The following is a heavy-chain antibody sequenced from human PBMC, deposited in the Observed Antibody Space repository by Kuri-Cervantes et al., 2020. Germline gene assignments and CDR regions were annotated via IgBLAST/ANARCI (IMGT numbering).Heavy chain of an antibody. CDR1: GYTFTSYD. Sequence: ASVKVSCKASGYTFTSYDINWVRQATGQGLEWMGWMNPNSGNTGYAQKFQGRVTMTRNTSISTAYMELSSLRSEDTAVYYCARGSTSSWYRGDYYYGMDVWGQGTTVTVDS. CDR3: ARGSTSSWYRGDYYYGMDV. CDR2: MNPNSGNT. V-gene: IGHV1-8*01. J-gene: IGHJ6*01. D-gene: IGHD6-13*01.